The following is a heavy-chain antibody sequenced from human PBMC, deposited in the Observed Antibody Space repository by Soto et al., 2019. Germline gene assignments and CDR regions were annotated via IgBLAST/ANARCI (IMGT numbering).Heavy chain of an antibody. CDR3: ARAPPGDGLDYYYGMDV. D-gene: IGHD6-19*01. CDR2: IYHSGST. Sequence: PSETLSLTCAVSGGSISSSNWWSWVRQPPGKGLEWIGEIYHSGSTNYNPSLKSRVTISVDKSKNQFSLKLSSVTAADTAVYYCARAPPGDGLDYYYGMDVWGQGTTVTVSS. V-gene: IGHV4-4*02. CDR1: GGSISSSNW. J-gene: IGHJ6*02.